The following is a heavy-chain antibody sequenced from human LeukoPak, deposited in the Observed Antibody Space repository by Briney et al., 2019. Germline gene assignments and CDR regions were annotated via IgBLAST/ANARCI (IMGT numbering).Heavy chain of an antibody. J-gene: IGHJ2*01. CDR2: IKSKTDGGTT. V-gene: IGHV3-15*01. Sequence: GGSLRLSCAASGFTFSNAWMSWVRQAPGKGLEWVGRIKSKTDGGTTDYAAPVKGIFTISRDDSKNTLYLQMNSLKTEDTAVYYCTTTKIQISSGSYYRRYFDLWGRGTLVTVSS. D-gene: IGHD1-26*01. CDR3: TTTKIQISSGSYYRRYFDL. CDR1: GFTFSNAW.